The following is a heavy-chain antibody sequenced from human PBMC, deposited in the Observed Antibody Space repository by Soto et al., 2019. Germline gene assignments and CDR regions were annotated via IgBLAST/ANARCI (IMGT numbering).Heavy chain of an antibody. D-gene: IGHD1-1*01. Sequence: SETLSLTCTVSGGSISSYYWSWIRQPPGKGLEWIGYIYYSGSTNYNPSLKSRVTISVDTSKNQFSLKLSSVTAADTAVYYCARENWNGGFDYWGQGTLVTVSS. CDR2: IYYSGST. CDR1: GGSISSYY. CDR3: ARENWNGGFDY. J-gene: IGHJ4*02. V-gene: IGHV4-59*01.